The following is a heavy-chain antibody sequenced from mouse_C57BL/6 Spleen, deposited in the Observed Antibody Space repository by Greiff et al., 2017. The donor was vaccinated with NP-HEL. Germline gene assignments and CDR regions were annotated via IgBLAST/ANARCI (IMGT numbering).Heavy chain of an antibody. Sequence: VQLKQPGAELVMPGASVKLSCKASGYTFTSYWMHWVKQRPGQGLEWIGEIDPSDSYTNYNQKFKGKSTLTVDKSSSTAYMQLSSLTSEDSAVYYCARQLRLLYFDYWGQGTTLTVSS. CDR1: GYTFTSYW. CDR2: IDPSDSYT. D-gene: IGHD3-2*02. CDR3: ARQLRLLYFDY. V-gene: IGHV1-69*01. J-gene: IGHJ2*01.